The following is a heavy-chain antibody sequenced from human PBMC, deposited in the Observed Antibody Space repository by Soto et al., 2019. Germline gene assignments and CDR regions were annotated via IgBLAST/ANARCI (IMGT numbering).Heavy chain of an antibody. J-gene: IGHJ6*02. D-gene: IGHD6-13*01. V-gene: IGHV3-30*18. CDR2: ISYDGSNK. Sequence: GGSLRLSCAASGFTFSNYGMHWVRQAPGKGLEWVAVISYDGSNKYYAGSVKGRFTISRDNSKNTLYLQMNSPRAEDTAVYYCAKDQQSYYYGMDVWGQGTTVTVSS. CDR3: AKDQQSYYYGMDV. CDR1: GFTFSNYG.